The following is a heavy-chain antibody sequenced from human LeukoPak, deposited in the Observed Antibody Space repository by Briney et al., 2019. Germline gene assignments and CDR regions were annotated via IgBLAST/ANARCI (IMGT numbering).Heavy chain of an antibody. Sequence: PGGSLRLSCAASGFTFSNAWMNWVRQAPGKGLEWVAFIRYDGSNKYYADSVKGRFTISRDNSKNTLYLQMNSLRAEDTAVYYCAKDPTGYYYDSSGYYGGYWGQGTLVTVSS. V-gene: IGHV3-30*02. J-gene: IGHJ4*02. CDR3: AKDPTGYYYDSSGYYGGY. CDR2: IRYDGSNK. CDR1: GFTFSNAW. D-gene: IGHD3-22*01.